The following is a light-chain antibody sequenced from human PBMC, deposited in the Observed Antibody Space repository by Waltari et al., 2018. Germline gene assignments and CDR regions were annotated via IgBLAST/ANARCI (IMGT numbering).Light chain of an antibody. CDR1: QSVGRT. Sequence: EIVLTQSPASLSLSPGDRATPTWRPSQSVGRTLAWYQQRLGQAPGLLIYDASSRATGIPDRFSGSGSGTDFSLTISRLEPEDFAVYYCQKYGTRPATFGQGTKVEVK. V-gene: IGKV3-20*01. CDR3: QKYGTRPAT. CDR2: DAS. J-gene: IGKJ1*01.